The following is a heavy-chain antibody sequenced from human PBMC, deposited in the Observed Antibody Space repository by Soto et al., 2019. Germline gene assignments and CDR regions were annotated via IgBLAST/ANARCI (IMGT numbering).Heavy chain of an antibody. D-gene: IGHD1-26*01. CDR2: IYSGGST. CDR1: GFTVSSNY. V-gene: IGHV3-53*04. CDR3: AREGGGYYYGMDV. J-gene: IGHJ6*02. Sequence: EVQLVESGGGLVQPGGSLRLSCAASGFTVSSNYMSWVRQAPGKGLEWVSVIYSGGSTYYADSVKGRFTISRHNSKNTLYLQMNSLRAEDTAVYYWAREGGGYYYGMDVWGQGTTVTVSS.